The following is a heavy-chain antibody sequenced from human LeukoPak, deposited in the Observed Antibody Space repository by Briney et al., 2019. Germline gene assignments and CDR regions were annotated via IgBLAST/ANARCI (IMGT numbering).Heavy chain of an antibody. J-gene: IGHJ4*02. V-gene: IGHV3-30*04. CDR1: GFTFSRNA. Sequence: GGSLRLSCAASGFTFSRNAMNWVRQAPGKGLEWVASISYDGSNKYNADSVKGRFTISRDNSKNTLYLQMNSLRAEDTAVYYCARSSDEYSTSWGYLDSWGQGTLVIVSS. D-gene: IGHD6-6*01. CDR3: ARSSDEYSTSWGYLDS. CDR2: ISYDGSNK.